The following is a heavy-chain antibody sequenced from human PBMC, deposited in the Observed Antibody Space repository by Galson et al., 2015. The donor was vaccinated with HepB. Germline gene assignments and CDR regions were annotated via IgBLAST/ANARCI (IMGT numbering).Heavy chain of an antibody. D-gene: IGHD6-13*01. J-gene: IGHJ6*03. Sequence: LRLSCAASGFTFSSYSMNWVRQAPGKGLEWVSSISSSSSYIYYADSVKGRFTISRDNAKNSLYLQMNSLRAEDTAVYYCARDFAGIAPSYYYYMDVWGKGTTVTVSS. CDR3: ARDFAGIAPSYYYYMDV. CDR1: GFTFSSYS. V-gene: IGHV3-21*01. CDR2: ISSSSSYI.